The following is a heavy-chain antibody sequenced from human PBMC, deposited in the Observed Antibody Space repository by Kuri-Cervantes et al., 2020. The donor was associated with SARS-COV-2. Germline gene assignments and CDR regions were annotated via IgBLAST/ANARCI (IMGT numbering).Heavy chain of an antibody. Sequence: SETLSLTCTVSGGSISSYYWTWIRQPPGKGLEWIGEINHSGSTNYNPSLKSRVTVSVDTSKNQFSLKLSSVTAADTAVYYCASMGGADIWGQGTMVTVSS. J-gene: IGHJ3*02. V-gene: IGHV4-34*01. CDR2: INHSGST. D-gene: IGHD3-10*01. CDR3: ASMGGADI. CDR1: GGSISSYY.